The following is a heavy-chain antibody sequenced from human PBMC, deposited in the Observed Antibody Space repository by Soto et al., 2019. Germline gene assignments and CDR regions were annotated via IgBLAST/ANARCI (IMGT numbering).Heavy chain of an antibody. Sequence: EVQLVESGGGLVKPGWSLRLSCAASGFTFKLYTMHWVRQAPGKGLEWGSFCTPSSSSISYADSVEGRFTISRDNARNSLYLQIHNLRAEDTAVYYCARDAASSLDHWGQGALVTVSS. CDR1: GFTFKLYT. J-gene: IGHJ4*02. CDR3: ARDAASSLDH. V-gene: IGHV3-21*01. CDR2: CTPSSSSI. D-gene: IGHD6-13*01.